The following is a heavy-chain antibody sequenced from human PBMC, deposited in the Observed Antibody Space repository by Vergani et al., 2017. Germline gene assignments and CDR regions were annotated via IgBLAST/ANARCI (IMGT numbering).Heavy chain of an antibody. CDR2: IISSSGTI. CDR1: GFTCSSYS. V-gene: IGHV3-48*04. CDR3: ARDRYELDSGSYPYFYYHGLDV. D-gene: IGHD3-10*01. J-gene: IGHJ6*02. Sequence: EGQLVESGGGLVHPGGSLSPSSASSGFTCSSYSMNWVRQAPGKGLEWVSYIISSSGTIYYAVSVKGRFTISRDNAKSSLYLQMNSLRAEDTAVYYCARDRYELDSGSYPYFYYHGLDVWGQGTAVTVAS.